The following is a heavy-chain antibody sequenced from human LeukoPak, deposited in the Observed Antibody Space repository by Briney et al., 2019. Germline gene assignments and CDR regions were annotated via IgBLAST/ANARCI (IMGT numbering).Heavy chain of an antibody. CDR1: GGSISGYY. CDR3: ARVVVSGTTFYGMDV. Sequence: SETLSLTCSVSGGSISGYYWSWIRQPPGKGLEWIGYIHYTGNTNYNPSLKSRVTISVDTPKNQFSLKLSSVTAADTAVYYCARVVVSGTTFYGMDVWGQGTTVTVSS. J-gene: IGHJ6*02. V-gene: IGHV4-59*08. CDR2: IHYTGNT. D-gene: IGHD2-21*01.